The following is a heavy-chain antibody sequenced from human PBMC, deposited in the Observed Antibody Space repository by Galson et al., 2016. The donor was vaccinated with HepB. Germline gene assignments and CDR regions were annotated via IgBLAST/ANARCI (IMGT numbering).Heavy chain of an antibody. CDR1: GDSVYNIDPA. CDR2: TFYRSTWEN. J-gene: IGHJ6*02. V-gene: IGHV6-1*01. D-gene: IGHD2-8*01. CDR3: ARAVMLGWVMDV. Sequence: CAISGDSVYNIDPAWVWIRQSPSRGLEWLGRTFYRSTWENHYAGSVKNRITISPDTSRNQFSLHLNSVTPVDTTVYHCARAVMLGWVMDVWGQAITVTGSS.